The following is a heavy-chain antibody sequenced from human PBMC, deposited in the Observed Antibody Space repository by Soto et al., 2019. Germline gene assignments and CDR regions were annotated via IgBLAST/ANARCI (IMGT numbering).Heavy chain of an antibody. CDR2: ISAYNGNT. D-gene: IGHD3-3*01. Sequence: APVKVSCKASGYTFTSYGISWVRQAPGQGLEWMGWISAYNGNTNYAQKLQGRVTMTTDTSTSTTYMELRSLRSDDTAVYYCATDRNYDFWCGYLTGGYWGKXTLVTVCS. V-gene: IGHV1-18*01. CDR3: ATDRNYDFWCGYLTGGY. CDR1: GYTFTSYG. J-gene: IGHJ4*02.